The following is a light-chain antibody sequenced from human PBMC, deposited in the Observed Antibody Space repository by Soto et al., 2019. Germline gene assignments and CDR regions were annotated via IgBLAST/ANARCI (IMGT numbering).Light chain of an antibody. CDR2: DAS. J-gene: IGKJ4*01. V-gene: IGKV3-11*01. CDR1: QGIGDT. CDR3: QQRTNWSSVT. Sequence: EVVMRQSPATLSVSPGEGATLSCRASQGIGDTLAWYQQKPGQAPRLLIYDASNRATGIPARFSGSGSGTDFTLTISSLEPEDFAVYYCQQRTNWSSVTFGGGTKVDIK.